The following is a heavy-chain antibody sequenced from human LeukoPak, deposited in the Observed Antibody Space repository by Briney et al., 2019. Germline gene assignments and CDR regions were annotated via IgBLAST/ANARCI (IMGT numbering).Heavy chain of an antibody. CDR2: ISSSSSYI. J-gene: IGHJ4*02. Sequence: NTGGSLRLSCAASGFTFSSYSMNWVRQAPGKGLEWVSSISSSSSYIYYADSVKGRFTISRDNAKNSVYLQMNSLRAEDTAVYYCAKDGGYSGYDSYFDYWGQGTLVTVSS. V-gene: IGHV3-21*01. CDR1: GFTFSSYS. CDR3: AKDGGYSGYDSYFDY. D-gene: IGHD5-12*01.